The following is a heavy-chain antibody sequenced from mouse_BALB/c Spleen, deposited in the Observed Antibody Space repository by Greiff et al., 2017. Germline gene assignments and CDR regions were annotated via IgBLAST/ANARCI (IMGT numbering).Heavy chain of an antibody. CDR3: AREERALWLRRGKVTGAWFAY. D-gene: IGHD2-2*01. V-gene: IGHV4-1*02. Sequence: EVKLLESGGGLVQPGGSLKLSCAASGFDFSRYWMSWVRQAPGKGLEWIGEINPDSSTINYTPSLKDKFIISRDNAKNTLYLQMSKVRSEDTALYYCAREERALWLRRGKVTGAWFAYWGQGTLVTVSA. CDR1: GFDFSRYW. CDR2: INPDSSTI. J-gene: IGHJ3*01.